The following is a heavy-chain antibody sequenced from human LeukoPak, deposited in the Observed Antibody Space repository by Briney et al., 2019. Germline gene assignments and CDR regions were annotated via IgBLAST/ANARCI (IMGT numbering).Heavy chain of an antibody. CDR1: GGTFSSYA. J-gene: IGHJ6*02. CDR2: IIPILGIA. D-gene: IGHD3-10*01. V-gene: IGHV1-69*04. Sequence: AVKVSCKASGGTFSSYAISWVRQPPGQGLEWMGRIIPILGIANYAQKFQGRVTISEDKSTSTAYMELSSLRSEYTAVYYCARILTTRGVTTSYYYYYGMDVWGQGTTVTVSS. CDR3: ARILTTRGVTTSYYYYYGMDV.